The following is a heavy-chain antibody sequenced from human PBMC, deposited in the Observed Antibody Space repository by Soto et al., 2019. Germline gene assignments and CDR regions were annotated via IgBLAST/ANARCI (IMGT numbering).Heavy chain of an antibody. V-gene: IGHV3-30*03. CDR2: ISYDGSNK. CDR3: ARDNWNTV. Sequence: GGSLRLSCAASGFTFSSYGVHWVRQAPGKGLVWVALISYDGSNKLYADSVKGRFTISRDNAENTVFLQMNSLRAEDTAVYYCARDNWNTVWGQGTMVTVSS. J-gene: IGHJ3*01. D-gene: IGHD1-20*01. CDR1: GFTFSSYG.